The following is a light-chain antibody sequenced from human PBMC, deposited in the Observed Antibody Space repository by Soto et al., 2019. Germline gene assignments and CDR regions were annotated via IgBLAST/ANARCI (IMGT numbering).Light chain of an antibody. Sequence: DIQMTQSPPSLSASVGDRVTITCQASQDISTYLNWYQQKPGKAPKLLIYDASNLETGVPSRFSGSGSGTEFTFTINSLQPEDIATYHCQQYENLPWTFGQGTKVAIK. CDR1: QDISTY. V-gene: IGKV1-33*01. CDR2: DAS. J-gene: IGKJ1*01. CDR3: QQYENLPWT.